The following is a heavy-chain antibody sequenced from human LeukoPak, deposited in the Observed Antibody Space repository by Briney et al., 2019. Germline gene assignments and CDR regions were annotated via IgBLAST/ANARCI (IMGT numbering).Heavy chain of an antibody. Sequence: RASVKVSCKASGYTFTSYGISWVRQAPGQGLEWMGWISAYNGNTNYAQKLQGRVTMTTDTSTSTAYMELRSLRSDDTAVYYCATPNYGGFWFDYWGQGTLVTVSS. V-gene: IGHV1-18*01. CDR1: GYTFTSYG. D-gene: IGHD4-23*01. J-gene: IGHJ4*02. CDR3: ATPNYGGFWFDY. CDR2: ISAYNGNT.